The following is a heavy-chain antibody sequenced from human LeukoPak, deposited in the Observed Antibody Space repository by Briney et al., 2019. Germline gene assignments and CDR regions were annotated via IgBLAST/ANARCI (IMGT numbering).Heavy chain of an antibody. CDR3: ARDRGEQLPLWGWFDP. D-gene: IGHD6-13*01. J-gene: IGHJ5*02. CDR2: INPNSGGT. V-gene: IGHV1-2*02. CDR1: GYTFTGYY. Sequence: ASVKVSCKASGYTFTGYYMHWVRQAPGQGLEWMGWINPNSGGTNYAQKFQGRVTMSVDTSKNQFSLKLSSVTAADTAVYYCARDRGEQLPLWGWFDPWGQGTLVTVSS.